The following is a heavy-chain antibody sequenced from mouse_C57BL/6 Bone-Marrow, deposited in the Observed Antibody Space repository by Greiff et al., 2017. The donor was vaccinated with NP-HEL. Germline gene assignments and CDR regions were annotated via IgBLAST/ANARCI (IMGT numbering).Heavy chain of an antibody. D-gene: IGHD1-1*01. CDR3: ARPVVAYYYAMDY. J-gene: IGHJ4*01. CDR2: IYPGDGDT. V-gene: IGHV1-80*01. Sequence: QVQLKQSGAELVKPGASVKISCKASGYAFSSYWMNWVKQRPGKGLEWIGQIYPGDGDTNYNGKFKGKATLTADKSSSTAYMQLSSLTSEDSAVYFCARPVVAYYYAMDYWGQGTSVTVSS. CDR1: GYAFSSYW.